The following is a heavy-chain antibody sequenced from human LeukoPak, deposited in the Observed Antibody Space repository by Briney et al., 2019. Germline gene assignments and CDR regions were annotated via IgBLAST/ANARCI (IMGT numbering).Heavy chain of an antibody. J-gene: IGHJ5*02. CDR3: GRDIHFGWWGGSPGYWFDP. V-gene: IGHV1-46*01. CDR1: GYTFTGYY. D-gene: IGHD3-16*01. Sequence: ASVKVSCKASGYTFTGYYMHWVRQAPGQGLEWMGIINPSGGSTSYAQKFQGRVTMTRDTSTSTVYMELSSLRSEDTAVYYCGRDIHFGWWGGSPGYWFDPWGQGTLVTVSS. CDR2: INPSGGST.